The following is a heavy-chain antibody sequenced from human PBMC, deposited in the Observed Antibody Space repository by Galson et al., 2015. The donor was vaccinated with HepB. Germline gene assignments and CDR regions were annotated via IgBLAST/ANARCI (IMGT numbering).Heavy chain of an antibody. CDR3: TTDYYYDSSGYFRLGY. V-gene: IGHV3-15*01. J-gene: IGHJ4*02. CDR2: IKSKTDGGTT. Sequence: SLRLSCAASGFTFSNAWMSWVRQAPGKGLEWVGRIKSKTDGGTTDYAAPVKGRFTISRDDSKNTLYLQMNSLKTEDTAVYYCTTDYYYDSSGYFRLGYWGQGTLVTVSS. CDR1: GFTFSNAW. D-gene: IGHD3-22*01.